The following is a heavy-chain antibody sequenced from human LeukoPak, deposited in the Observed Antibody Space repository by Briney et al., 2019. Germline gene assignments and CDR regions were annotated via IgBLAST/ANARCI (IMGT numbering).Heavy chain of an antibody. J-gene: IGHJ3*02. V-gene: IGHV3-33*01. Sequence: PGRSLRLSCAASGFTFRSYGMHWVRQAPGKGLEWVAVIWFDGSDKYYSDSVKGRFTISRDNSKNTLYQHMNSLRAEDTAVYYCARDSGQYADAFHIWGLGTMVTVSS. CDR1: GFTFRSYG. CDR3: ARDSGQYADAFHI. D-gene: IGHD4-11*01. CDR2: IWFDGSDK.